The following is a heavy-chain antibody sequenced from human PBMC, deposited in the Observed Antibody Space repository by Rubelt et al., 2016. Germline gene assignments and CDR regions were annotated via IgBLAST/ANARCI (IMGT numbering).Heavy chain of an antibody. J-gene: IGHJ4*02. Sequence: QVQLVQSGAEVKNPGASVKVSCKASGYTFTAYHMHWVRQAPGQGLEWMGSINPNTGGTYFAQKFQGRVTMTTDTSISTAYMELTRLTSDDTAVYYCARDRPSDCWGQGTLVTVSS. CDR1: GYTFTAYH. V-gene: IGHV1-2*02. CDR3: ARDRPSDC. CDR2: INPNTGGT.